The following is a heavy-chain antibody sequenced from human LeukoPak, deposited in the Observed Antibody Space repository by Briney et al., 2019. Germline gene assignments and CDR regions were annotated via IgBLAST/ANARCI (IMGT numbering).Heavy chain of an antibody. D-gene: IGHD2-2*01. Sequence: PGRSLRLSCAASGFTFSSYAMHWVRQAPGKGLEWVAVISYDGSNKYYADSVKGRFTISRDNSMNTLYLQMNSLRAEDTAVYYCARGYCSSTSCYRRGNWFDPWGQGTLVTVSS. CDR3: ARGYCSSTSCYRRGNWFDP. V-gene: IGHV3-30*04. J-gene: IGHJ5*02. CDR2: ISYDGSNK. CDR1: GFTFSSYA.